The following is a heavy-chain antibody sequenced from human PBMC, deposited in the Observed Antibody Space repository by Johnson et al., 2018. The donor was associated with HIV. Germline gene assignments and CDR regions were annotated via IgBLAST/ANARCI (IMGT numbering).Heavy chain of an antibody. J-gene: IGHJ3*02. CDR2: MYGGGT. D-gene: IGHD3-10*01. V-gene: IGHV3-66*02. CDR1: GFTVTNKY. CDR3: ASTGSGSDDAFDI. Sequence: QLVESGGGLVQPGGSLRLSCAASGFTVTNKYMSWVRQAPGKGLEWVSVMYGGGTTYADSVKGRFTISRDNSKNTLYLQMNSLRAEDTAVYYCASTGSGSDDAFDIWGQGTMVTVSS.